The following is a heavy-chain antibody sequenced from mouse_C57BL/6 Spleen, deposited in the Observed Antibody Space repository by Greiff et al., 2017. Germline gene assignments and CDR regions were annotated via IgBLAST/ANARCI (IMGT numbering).Heavy chain of an antibody. Sequence: QVQLKQPGAELVRPGSSVKLSCKASGYTFTSYWMHWVKQRPIQGLEWIGNIDPSDSETHYNQKFKDKATLTVDKSSSTAYMQLSSLTSEDSAVYYCARSGSSDAYYFDYWGQGTTLTVSS. CDR1: GYTFTSYW. CDR3: ARSGSSDAYYFDY. CDR2: IDPSDSET. D-gene: IGHD3-2*02. J-gene: IGHJ2*01. V-gene: IGHV1-52*01.